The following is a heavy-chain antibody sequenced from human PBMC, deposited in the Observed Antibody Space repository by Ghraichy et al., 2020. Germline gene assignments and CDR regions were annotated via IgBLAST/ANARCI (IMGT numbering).Heavy chain of an antibody. Sequence: SETLSLTCTVSGGSISSSSYYWGWIRQPPGKGLEWIGSIYYSGSTYYNPSLKSRVTISVDTSKNQFSLKLSSVTAADTAVYYCARHKNYYDSSGPERDYYYYGMDVWGQGTTVTVSS. CDR2: IYYSGST. D-gene: IGHD3-22*01. J-gene: IGHJ6*02. CDR1: GGSISSSSYY. V-gene: IGHV4-39*01. CDR3: ARHKNYYDSSGPERDYYYYGMDV.